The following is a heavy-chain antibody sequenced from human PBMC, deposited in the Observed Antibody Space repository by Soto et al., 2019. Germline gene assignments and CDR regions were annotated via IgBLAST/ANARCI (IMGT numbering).Heavy chain of an antibody. D-gene: IGHD6-13*01. CDR1: GGSVSSGSYY. J-gene: IGHJ6*03. CDR3: ARDKEVAEIAAAGGVYYYYYYMDV. Sequence: SETLSLTCTVSGGSVSSGSYYWSWIRQPPGKGLEWIGYIYYSGSTNYNPSLKSRVTISVDTSKNQFSLKLSSVTAADTAVYYCARDKEVAEIAAAGGVYYYYYYMDVWGKGTTVTVSS. CDR2: IYYSGST. V-gene: IGHV4-61*01.